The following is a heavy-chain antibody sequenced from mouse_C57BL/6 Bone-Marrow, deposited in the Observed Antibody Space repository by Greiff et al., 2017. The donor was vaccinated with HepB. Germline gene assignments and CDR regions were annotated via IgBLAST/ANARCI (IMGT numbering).Heavy chain of an antibody. CDR1: GYSITNGKY. CDR2: ISYDGSN. J-gene: IGHJ1*03. Sequence: ESGPGLVKPSQSLSITCSVTGYSITNGKYGNWIRQFPGHKLEWMGSISYDGSNKYNPSLKNRISITREKSTNQFFLKLNSVTTEDTAKYYCAREDLYYYGSSYLYWYLDVGGKETTVTVYS. CDR3: AREDLYYYGSSYLYWYLDV. D-gene: IGHD1-1*01. V-gene: IGHV3-6*01.